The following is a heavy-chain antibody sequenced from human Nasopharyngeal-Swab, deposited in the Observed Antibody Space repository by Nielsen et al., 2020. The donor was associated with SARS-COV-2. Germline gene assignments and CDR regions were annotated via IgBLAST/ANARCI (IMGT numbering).Heavy chain of an antibody. Sequence: SETLSLTCAVYGGSFSGYYWSWIRQPPGKGLEWIGEINHSGSTNYNPSLKSRVTIPVDTSKNQFSLKLSSVTAADTAVYYCARDHYYDSSVFDYWGQGTLVTVSS. CDR2: INHSGST. D-gene: IGHD3-22*01. CDR3: ARDHYYDSSVFDY. V-gene: IGHV4-34*01. CDR1: GGSFSGYY. J-gene: IGHJ4*02.